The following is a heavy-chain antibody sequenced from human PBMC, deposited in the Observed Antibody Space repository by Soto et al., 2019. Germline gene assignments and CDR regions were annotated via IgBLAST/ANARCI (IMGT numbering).Heavy chain of an antibody. D-gene: IGHD2-21*02. CDR2: INHSGST. Sequence: QVQLQQWGAGLLKPSETLSLTCAVYGGSFSGYYWSWIRQPPGKGLVGLGEINHSGSTNYNPSLKSRVTISVDTSRNQFSLRLSSVTAADTAVYYCARVRTVTATFYYYYGLDVWGQGTTVTVSS. J-gene: IGHJ6*02. V-gene: IGHV4-34*01. CDR3: ARVRTVTATFYYYYGLDV. CDR1: GGSFSGYY.